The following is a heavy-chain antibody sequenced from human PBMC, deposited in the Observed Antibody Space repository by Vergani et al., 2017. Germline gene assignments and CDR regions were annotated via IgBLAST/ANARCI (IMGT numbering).Heavy chain of an antibody. Sequence: QVQLQQWGAGLLKPSETLSLTCAVYGRSFSGYYWSWIRQPPGKGLEWIGEINHSGSTNYNPSLKSRVTISVDTSKNQFSLKLSSVTAADTAVYYCARVVAARHYYYYYMDVWGKGTTVTVSS. D-gene: IGHD6-6*01. CDR3: ARVVAARHYYYYYMDV. CDR2: INHSGST. V-gene: IGHV4-34*01. J-gene: IGHJ6*03. CDR1: GRSFSGYY.